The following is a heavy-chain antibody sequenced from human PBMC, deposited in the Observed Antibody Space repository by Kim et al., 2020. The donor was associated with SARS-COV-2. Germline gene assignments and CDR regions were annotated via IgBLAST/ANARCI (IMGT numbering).Heavy chain of an antibody. J-gene: IGHJ4*02. V-gene: IGHV4-39*01. Sequence: SETLSLTCTVSGGSISSSSYYWGWIRQPPGKGLEWIGSIYYSGSTYYNPSLKSRVTISVDTSKNQFSLKLSSVTAADTAVYYCARLPPPLIAAAGPPVDYWGQGTLVTVSS. CDR3: ARLPPPLIAAAGPPVDY. CDR2: IYYSGST. CDR1: GGSISSSSYY. D-gene: IGHD6-13*01.